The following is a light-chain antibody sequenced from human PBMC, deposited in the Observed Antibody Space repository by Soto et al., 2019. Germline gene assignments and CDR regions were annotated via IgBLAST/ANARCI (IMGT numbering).Light chain of an antibody. J-gene: IGLJ2*01. CDR3: SSYAGSSTLHVL. V-gene: IGLV2-14*01. Sequence: QSALTQPASVSGSPGKYITISCTGTSNDVGFYNFVSWYQQHPGKAPKLMISEVSNRPSGVSNRFSGSKSGNTASLTISGLQAEDESHYYCSSYAGSSTLHVLFGGGTKLTVL. CDR1: SNDVGFYNF. CDR2: EVS.